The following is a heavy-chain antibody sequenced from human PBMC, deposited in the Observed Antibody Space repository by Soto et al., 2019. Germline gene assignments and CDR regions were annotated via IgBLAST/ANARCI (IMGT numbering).Heavy chain of an antibody. Sequence: GGSLRLSCAASGLTFSSYAINWVRQAPGKGLEWVSAISGSVGATYYADSVKGRFTISRDNSKSTLFLQVNSLRADDTAVYYCAKGLVRTPETTVVTYYYYSAMDVWGPGTRVTVSS. CDR1: GLTFSSYA. CDR2: ISGSVGAT. D-gene: IGHD1-1*01. CDR3: AKGLVRTPETTVVTYYYYSAMDV. V-gene: IGHV3-23*01. J-gene: IGHJ6*02.